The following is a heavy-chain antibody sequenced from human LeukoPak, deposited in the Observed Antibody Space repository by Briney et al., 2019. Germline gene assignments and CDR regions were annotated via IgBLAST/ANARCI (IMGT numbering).Heavy chain of an antibody. J-gene: IGHJ4*02. CDR2: IYHSGST. V-gene: IGHV4-4*02. CDR1: GGSISSSNW. CDR3: ASEPGSYYDSSGYIPKYFDY. D-gene: IGHD3-22*01. Sequence: SGTLSLTCAVSGGSISSSNWWSWVRQPPGKGLEWIGEIYHSGSTNYNPSLKSRVTISVDKSKNQFSLKLSSVTAADTAVYYCASEPGSYYDSSGYIPKYFDYWGQGTLVTVSS.